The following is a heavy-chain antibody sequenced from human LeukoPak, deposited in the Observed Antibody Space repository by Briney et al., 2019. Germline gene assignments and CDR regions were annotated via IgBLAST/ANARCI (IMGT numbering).Heavy chain of an antibody. J-gene: IGHJ4*02. V-gene: IGHV1-69*05. Sequence: GASVKVSCKVSGGTFSSYAISWVRQAPGQGLEWMGRIIPIFGTANYAQKFQGRVTITTDESTSTAYMELSSLRSEDTAVYYGARGGAEQWLKSPNYFDYWGQGTLVTVSS. D-gene: IGHD6-19*01. CDR2: IIPIFGTA. CDR1: GGTFSSYA. CDR3: ARGGAEQWLKSPNYFDY.